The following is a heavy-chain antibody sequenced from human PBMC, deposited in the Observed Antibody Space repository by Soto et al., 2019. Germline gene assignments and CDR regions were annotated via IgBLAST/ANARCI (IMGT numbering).Heavy chain of an antibody. D-gene: IGHD4-17*01. CDR1: GFTFSSYW. J-gene: IGHJ6*03. CDR2: IKQDGSEK. CDR3: ARGRATVTAYYYYYTDF. V-gene: IGHV3-7*01. Sequence: EVQLVESGGGLVQPGGSLRLSCAASGFTFSSYWMSWVRQAPGKGLEWVANIKQDGSEKYYVDSVKGRFTISRDNAKNSLYLQLNSLRAEDTAVYYCARGRATVTAYYYYYTDFWGRGTTVTVSS.